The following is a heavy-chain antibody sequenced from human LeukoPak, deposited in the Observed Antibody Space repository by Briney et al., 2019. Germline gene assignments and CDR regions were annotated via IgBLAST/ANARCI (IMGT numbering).Heavy chain of an antibody. CDR2: IIPIFGTA. CDR3: ARDLYYGSGSYYRHNWFDP. J-gene: IGHJ5*02. D-gene: IGHD3-10*01. Sequence: SVKVSCKASGGTFSSYAISWVRQAPGQGLEWMGGIIPIFGTANYAQKFQGRVTITADESTSTAYMELSSLRSEDTAVYYCARDLYYGSGSYYRHNWFDPWGQGTLVTVSS. CDR1: GGTFSSYA. V-gene: IGHV1-69*13.